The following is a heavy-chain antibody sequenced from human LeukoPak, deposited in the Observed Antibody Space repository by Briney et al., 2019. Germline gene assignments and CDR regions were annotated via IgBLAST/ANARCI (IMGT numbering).Heavy chain of an antibody. CDR3: ARDLNWETY. CDR2: IKGDGSEK. V-gene: IGHV3-7*01. CDR1: GFTFSSYW. D-gene: IGHD7-27*01. J-gene: IGHJ4*02. Sequence: GGTLRLSCAASGFTFSSYWMTWVRQAPGKGLEWVGNIKGDGSEKYYVDSVKGRFTISRDNAKNSLYLQMNSLRAEDTAVYYCARDLNWETYWGQGTLVSVSS.